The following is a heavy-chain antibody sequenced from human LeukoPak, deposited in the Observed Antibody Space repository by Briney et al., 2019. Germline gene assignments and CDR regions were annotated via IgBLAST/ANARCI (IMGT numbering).Heavy chain of an antibody. CDR3: ATFFGSDFGY. CDR2: SRDKANSYTT. V-gene: IGHV3-72*01. D-gene: IGHD5-12*01. Sequence: PGRSLRLPCAASGLTFGDHFFDWVRQAPGKGLEWVGRSRDKANSYTTEYAASVKGRFTISRDDSKNSVYLQMNSLKAEDTAVYYCATFFGSDFGYWGQGTLVTVSS. J-gene: IGHJ4*02. CDR1: GLTFGDHF.